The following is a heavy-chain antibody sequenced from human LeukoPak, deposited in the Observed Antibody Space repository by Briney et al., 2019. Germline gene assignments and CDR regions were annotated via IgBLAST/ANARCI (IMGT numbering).Heavy chain of an antibody. V-gene: IGHV3-20*04. CDR2: INWNGGST. D-gene: IGHD6-13*01. J-gene: IGHJ6*03. CDR3: ARVPMAAARSFYMDV. Sequence: PGGSLRLSCAASGFTFDDYGMSWVRQAPGKGLEWVSGINWNGGSTGYADSVKGRFTISRDNAKNSLYLQMNSLRAEDTALYYCARVPMAAARSFYMDVWGKGTTVTVSS. CDR1: GFTFDDYG.